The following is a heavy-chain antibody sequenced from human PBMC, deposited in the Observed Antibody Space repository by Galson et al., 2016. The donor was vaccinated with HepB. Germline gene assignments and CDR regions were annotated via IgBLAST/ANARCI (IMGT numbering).Heavy chain of an antibody. CDR1: GDSVSGTTIA. CDR3: ASDGYTSGWHGAFEI. V-gene: IGHV6-1*01. D-gene: IGHD6-19*01. J-gene: IGHJ3*02. CDR2: TYYRSKWYY. Sequence: CAISGDSVSGTTIAWNWIRHSPSRGLEWLGRTYYRSKWYYDYAGSVKSRITINPDTSRNQFSLQLNSVTPEDTAVYYCASDGYTSGWHGAFEIWGQGTMVTVSS.